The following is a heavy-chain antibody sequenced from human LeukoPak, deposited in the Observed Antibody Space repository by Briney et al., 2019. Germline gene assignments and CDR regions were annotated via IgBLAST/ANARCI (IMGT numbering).Heavy chain of an antibody. V-gene: IGHV3-48*01. CDR3: ARRGASSGGLDY. CDR2: ISSSNSTI. D-gene: IGHD6-19*01. J-gene: IGHJ4*02. CDR1: GFTFSSYN. Sequence: GGSLRLSCAASGFTFSSYNMNWVRQAPGKGLEWVSYISSSNSTIYYADSLKGRFTISRDNAKNSLYLQMTSLRAEDTAVYYCARRGASSGGLDYWGQGTLVTVSS.